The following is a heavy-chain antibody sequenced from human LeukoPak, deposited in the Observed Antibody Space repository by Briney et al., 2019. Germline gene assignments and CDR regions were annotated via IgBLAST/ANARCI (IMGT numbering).Heavy chain of an antibody. V-gene: IGHV4-39*01. CDR1: GGSFSSSSYY. CDR3: ARCGEILTGYYLEIDY. J-gene: IGHJ4*02. D-gene: IGHD3-9*01. CDR2: IYYSGST. Sequence: SETLSLTCAVYGGSFSSSSYYWGWIRQPPGKGLEWIGSIYYSGSTYYNPSLKSRVTISVDTSKNQFSLKLSSVTAADTAVYYCARCGEILTGYYLEIDYWGQGTLVTVSS.